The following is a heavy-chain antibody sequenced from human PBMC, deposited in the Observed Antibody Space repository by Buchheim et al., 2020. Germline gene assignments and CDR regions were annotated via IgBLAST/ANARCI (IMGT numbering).Heavy chain of an antibody. CDR2: IYYSGST. J-gene: IGHJ5*02. V-gene: IGHV4-31*03. CDR1: GGSISSGGYY. D-gene: IGHD3-9*01. Sequence: QVQLQESGPGLVKPSQTLSLTCTVSGGSISSGGYYWSWIRQHPGKGLEWIGYIYYSGSTYYNPSLKSRVTISVDTSKNQFSLKLSSVTAADTAVYYCARDRIEYYDILTGYYSHHTSWFDPWGQGTL. CDR3: ARDRIEYYDILTGYYSHHTSWFDP.